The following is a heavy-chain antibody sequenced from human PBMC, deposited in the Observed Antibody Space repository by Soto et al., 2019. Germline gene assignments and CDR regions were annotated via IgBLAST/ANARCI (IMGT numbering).Heavy chain of an antibody. D-gene: IGHD3-3*01. CDR1: GYTFTGYY. J-gene: IGHJ6*03. CDR3: ARDGAFYDFWSGYYPDYYYYYMDD. Sequence: ASVKVSCKASGYTFTGYYMHWVRQAPGQGLEWMGWINPNSGGTNYAKKFQGWVTMTRDTPISTAYMELSRLRSDDTAVYYCARDGAFYDFWSGYYPDYYYYYMDDWGKGTTVTVSS. V-gene: IGHV1-2*04. CDR2: INPNSGGT.